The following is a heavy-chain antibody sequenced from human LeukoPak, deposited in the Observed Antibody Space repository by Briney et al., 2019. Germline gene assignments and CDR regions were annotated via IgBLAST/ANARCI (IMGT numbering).Heavy chain of an antibody. D-gene: IGHD3-10*01. J-gene: IGHJ3*02. V-gene: IGHV4-4*02. CDR2: IYHSGST. CDR3: ARVLFRGDTDAFDI. Sequence: PSETLSLTCAVSGGSISSSNWWSWVRQPPGKGLKWIGEIYHSGSTNYNPSLKSRVTISVDKSKNQFSLKLSSVTAADTAVYYCARVLFRGDTDAFDIRGQGTMVTVSS. CDR1: GGSISSSNW.